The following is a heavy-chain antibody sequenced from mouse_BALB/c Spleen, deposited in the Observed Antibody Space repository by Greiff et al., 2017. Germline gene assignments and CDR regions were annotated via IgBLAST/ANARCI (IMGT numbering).Heavy chain of an antibody. Sequence: VQLKESGPGLVKPSQSLSLTCSVTGYSITSGYYWNWIRQFPGNKLEWMGYISYDGSNNYNPSLKNRISITRDTSKNQFFLKLNSVTTEDTATYYCAREGDGSSYPYFDYWGQGTTLTVSS. V-gene: IGHV3-6*02. CDR1: GYSITSGYY. D-gene: IGHD1-1*01. CDR2: ISYDGSN. J-gene: IGHJ2*01. CDR3: AREGDGSSYPYFDY.